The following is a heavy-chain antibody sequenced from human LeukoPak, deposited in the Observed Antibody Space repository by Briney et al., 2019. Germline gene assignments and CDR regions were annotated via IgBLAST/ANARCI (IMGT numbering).Heavy chain of an antibody. J-gene: IGHJ4*02. CDR1: GFTFSSYA. CDR3: AYYYGSGSYYSLFDY. CDR2: ISSNGGST. Sequence: GGSLRLSCAASGFTFSSYAMHWVRQAPGKGLEYVSAISSNGGSTYYANSVKGRFTISRDNSKNALYLQMNSLRAEDTAVYYCAYYYGSGSYYSLFDYWGQGTLVTVSS. V-gene: IGHV3-64*01. D-gene: IGHD3-10*01.